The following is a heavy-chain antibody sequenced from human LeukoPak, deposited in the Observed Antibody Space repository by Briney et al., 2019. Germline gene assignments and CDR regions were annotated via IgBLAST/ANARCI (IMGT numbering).Heavy chain of an antibody. CDR2: IIPIFGTA. CDR3: ARATYYYDSSGYYYYFDY. V-gene: IGHV1-69*06. CDR1: GGTFSSYA. D-gene: IGHD3-22*01. Sequence: SVKVSCKASGGTFSSYAISWVRQAPGQGLEWMGGIIPIFGTANYAQKFQGRVTITADKSTSTAYMELSSLRSEDTAVYYCARATYYYDSSGYYYYFDYWGQGTLVTVSS. J-gene: IGHJ4*02.